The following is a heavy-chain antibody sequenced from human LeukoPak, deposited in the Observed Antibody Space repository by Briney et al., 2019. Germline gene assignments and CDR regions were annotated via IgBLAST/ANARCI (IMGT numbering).Heavy chain of an antibody. CDR2: ISGSGGST. D-gene: IGHD6-13*01. V-gene: IGHV3-23*01. Sequence: GGSLRLSCSASGFTFSSYAMSWVRPAPGKGREWVSAISGSGGSTYYAASVKGRFTISRDNSKITLYLQMNSLRAEGTAVYYCAKDREADWGQGTLVTVSS. J-gene: IGHJ4*02. CDR3: AKDREAD. CDR1: GFTFSSYA.